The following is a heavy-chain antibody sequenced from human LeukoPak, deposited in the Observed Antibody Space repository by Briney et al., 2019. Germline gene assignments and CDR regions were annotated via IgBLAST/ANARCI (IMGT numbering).Heavy chain of an antibody. Sequence: PGGSLRLSCAASGFTFSSYWMSWVHQAPGKGLEWLANIKQDGSEKYYVDSVKGRFTISRDNAKNSLYLQMNSLRAEDTAVYYCARDFYGDYALSAFDIWGQGTMVTVSS. CDR3: ARDFYGDYALSAFDI. J-gene: IGHJ3*02. CDR1: GFTFSSYW. D-gene: IGHD4-17*01. CDR2: IKQDGSEK. V-gene: IGHV3-7*01.